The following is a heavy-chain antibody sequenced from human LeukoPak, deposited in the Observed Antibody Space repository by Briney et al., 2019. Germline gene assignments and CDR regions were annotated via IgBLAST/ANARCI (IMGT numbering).Heavy chain of an antibody. CDR1: GGSIISSGYY. V-gene: IGHV4-31*03. D-gene: IGHD4-23*01. CDR3: ARGDIGGPPGY. CDR2: IYYSGTT. J-gene: IGHJ4*02. Sequence: SETLSLTCNVSGGSIISSGYYWNWIRQHPEKGLEWIGYIYYSGTTYYNPPLKSRVTISADTSKNQFSLRLSSVTAADTAVYYCARGDIGGPPGYWGQGTLVTVSS.